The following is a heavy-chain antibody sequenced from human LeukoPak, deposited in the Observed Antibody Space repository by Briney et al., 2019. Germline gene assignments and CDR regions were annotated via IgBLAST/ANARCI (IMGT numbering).Heavy chain of an antibody. CDR3: ARDSGTYYDILTGPDAFDI. CDR1: GFTFSSYA. V-gene: IGHV3-48*01. CDR2: ISSSSSTI. Sequence: GGSLRLSCAASGFTFSSYAMSWVRQAPGKGLEWVSYISSSSSTIYYADSVKGRFTISRDNAKNSLYLQMNSLRAEDTAVYYCARDSGTYYDILTGPDAFDIWGQGTMVTVSS. J-gene: IGHJ3*02. D-gene: IGHD3-9*01.